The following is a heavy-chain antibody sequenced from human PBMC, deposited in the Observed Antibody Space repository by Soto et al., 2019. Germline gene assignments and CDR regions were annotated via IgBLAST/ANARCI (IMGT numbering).Heavy chain of an antibody. Sequence: SETLSLTCAVSGGSISSGGYSWSWIRQPPGKGLEWIGYIYHSGSTYYNPSLKSRVTIPVDTSKNQFSLKLSSVTAADTAVYYCARGRIGNYYYYGMDVWGHGTTVTVSS. CDR3: ARGRIGNYYYYGMDV. CDR2: IYHSGST. J-gene: IGHJ6*02. V-gene: IGHV4-30-2*01. CDR1: GGSISSGGYS.